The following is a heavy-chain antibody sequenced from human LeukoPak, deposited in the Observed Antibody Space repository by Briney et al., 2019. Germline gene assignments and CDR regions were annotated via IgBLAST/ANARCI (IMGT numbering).Heavy chain of an antibody. V-gene: IGHV3-74*01. D-gene: IGHD4-11*01. CDR2: IKSDGGLT. CDR1: GFTFSDYW. CDR3: ARERTTIMSGTAIGGY. Sequence: GGSLRLSCAASGFTFSDYWMHWVRQAPGKGLVWVSRIKSDGGLTNYADSVKGRLTISRDNTKNTLYLQMNSLTADDTALYYCARERTTIMSGTAIGGYWGQGTLVTVSS. J-gene: IGHJ4*02.